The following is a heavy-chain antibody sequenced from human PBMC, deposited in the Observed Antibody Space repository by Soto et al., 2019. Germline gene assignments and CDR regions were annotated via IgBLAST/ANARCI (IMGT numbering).Heavy chain of an antibody. Sequence: ASVKVSCKASGYSFSTDGISWVRQAPGQGLEWMGWISASGDTNYAQKLQGRVTVTADTSTSTAYMELRSLTSDDTAVYYCVRSGYLNRDFDFWGQGTLVTVSS. D-gene: IGHD3-22*01. CDR1: GYSFSTDG. J-gene: IGHJ4*02. CDR2: ISASGDT. V-gene: IGHV1-18*04. CDR3: VRSGYLNRDFDF.